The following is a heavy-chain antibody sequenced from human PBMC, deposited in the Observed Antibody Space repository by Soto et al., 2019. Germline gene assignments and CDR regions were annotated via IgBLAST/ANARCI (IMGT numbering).Heavy chain of an antibody. CDR3: ARVLTMIVVVRCRSDAFDI. CDR1: GYTFTSYY. V-gene: IGHV1-46*01. J-gene: IGHJ3*02. D-gene: IGHD3-22*01. CDR2: INPSGGST. Sequence: ASVKVSCKASGYTFTSYYMHWVRQAPGQGLEWMGIINPSGGSTSYAQKFQGRVTMTRDTSTSTVNMELSSLRSEDTAVYYCARVLTMIVVVRCRSDAFDIWGQGTMVTVSS.